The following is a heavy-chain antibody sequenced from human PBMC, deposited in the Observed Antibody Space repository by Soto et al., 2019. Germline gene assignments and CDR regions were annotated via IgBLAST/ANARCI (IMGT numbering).Heavy chain of an antibody. CDR2: ISAYNGNT. D-gene: IGHD3-10*01. CDR3: ARGLWYYGSGSHYYYYYGMDV. Sequence: ASVKVSCKASGSTFTSYGISWVRQAPGHGLEWMGWISAYNGNTNYAQKLQGRVTMTTDTSTSTAYMELRSLRSDDTAVYYCARGLWYYGSGSHYYYYYGMDVWGQGTTVTVSS. CDR1: GSTFTSYG. V-gene: IGHV1-18*01. J-gene: IGHJ6*02.